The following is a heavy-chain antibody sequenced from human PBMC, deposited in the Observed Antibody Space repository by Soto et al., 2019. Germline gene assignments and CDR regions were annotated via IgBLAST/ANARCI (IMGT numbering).Heavy chain of an antibody. V-gene: IGHV1-2*04. D-gene: IGHD5-12*01. CDR2: INPNSGGT. Sequence: ASVKVSCKASGYTFTGYYMHWVRQAPGQGLEWMGWINPNSGGTNYAQKFQGWVTMTRDTSISTAYMELSRLRSDDTAVYYCARGSTVDIVAKINFDYWGQGTLVTVSS. J-gene: IGHJ4*02. CDR3: ARGSTVDIVAKINFDY. CDR1: GYTFTGYY.